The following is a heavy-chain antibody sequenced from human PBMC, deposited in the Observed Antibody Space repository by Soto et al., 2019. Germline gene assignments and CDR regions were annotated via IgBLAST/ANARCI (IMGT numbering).Heavy chain of an antibody. CDR3: ARGPWGSYDSSGSHDY. V-gene: IGHV1-2*04. J-gene: IGHJ4*02. D-gene: IGHD3-22*01. CDR2: INPNSGGT. CDR1: GYTFTGYY. Sequence: GASVKVSCKASGYTFTGYYMHWVRQAPGQGLEWLGWINPNSGGTNYAQKFQGWVTMTRDTSISTAYMELSRLRSDDTAVYYCARGPWGSYDSSGSHDYWGQGNLVTVSS.